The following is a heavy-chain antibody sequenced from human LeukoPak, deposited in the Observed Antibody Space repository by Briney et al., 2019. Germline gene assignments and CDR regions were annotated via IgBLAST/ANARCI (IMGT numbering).Heavy chain of an antibody. V-gene: IGHV3-23*01. CDR3: AKWKYSNSGIDDY. Sequence: QSGGSLRLSCAASGFPFSSYAMSWVRQVPGKGLEWVSVISGSGDNTYYADSVKGRFTISRDNSKNMSYLQMNSLRAEDTAVYYCAKWKYSNSGIDDYWGQGTLVTVSS. J-gene: IGHJ4*02. CDR1: GFPFSSYA. CDR2: ISGSGDNT. D-gene: IGHD6-6*01.